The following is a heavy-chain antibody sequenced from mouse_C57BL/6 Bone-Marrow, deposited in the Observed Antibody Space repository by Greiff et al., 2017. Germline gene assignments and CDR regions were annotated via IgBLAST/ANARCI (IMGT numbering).Heavy chain of an antibody. J-gene: IGHJ2*01. CDR3: ARDLLVTTVVDH. CDR2: ISYDGSN. Sequence: ESGPGLVKPSQSLSLTCSVTGYSITSGYYWNWIRQFPGNKLEWMGYISYDGSNNYNPSLKNRISITRDTSKNQFFLKLNSVTTEDTATYDCARDLLVTTVVDHWGQGTTLTVSS. D-gene: IGHD1-1*01. V-gene: IGHV3-6*01. CDR1: GYSITSGYY.